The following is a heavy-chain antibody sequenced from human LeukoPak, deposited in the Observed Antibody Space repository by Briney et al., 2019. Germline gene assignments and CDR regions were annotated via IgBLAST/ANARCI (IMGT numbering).Heavy chain of an antibody. CDR1: GFTFSYYI. D-gene: IGHD3-10*01. V-gene: IGHV3-64D*09. J-gene: IGHJ2*01. CDR2: ITGNGDIP. Sequence: GGSLRLSCSASGFTFSYYIMHWVRQAPGKGLETVSAITGNGDIPYYGDSVKGRFTISRDNSKNTLYLQMSSLRTEDTAVYYCARGSGSGPWYFDIWGRGTLVTVSS. CDR3: ARGSGSGPWYFDI.